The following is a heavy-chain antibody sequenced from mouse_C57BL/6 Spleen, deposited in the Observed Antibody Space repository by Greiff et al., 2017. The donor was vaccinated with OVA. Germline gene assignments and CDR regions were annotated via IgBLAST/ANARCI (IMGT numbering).Heavy chain of an antibody. CDR1: GYTFTDYY. Sequence: QVQLKESGAELVRPGASVKLSCKASGYTFTDYYINWVKQRPGQGLEWIARIYPGSGNTYYNEKFKGKATLTAEKSSSTAYMQLSSLTSEDSAVYFCARGGDYDGWYFDVWGTGTTVTVSS. J-gene: IGHJ1*03. D-gene: IGHD2-4*01. CDR2: IYPGSGNT. V-gene: IGHV1-76*01. CDR3: ARGGDYDGWYFDV.